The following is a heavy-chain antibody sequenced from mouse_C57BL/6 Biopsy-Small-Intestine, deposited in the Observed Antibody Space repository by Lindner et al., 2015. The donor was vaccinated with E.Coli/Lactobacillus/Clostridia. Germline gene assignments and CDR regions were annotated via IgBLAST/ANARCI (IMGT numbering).Heavy chain of an antibody. J-gene: IGHJ2*01. Sequence: VQLQESGAELAKPGASVKLSCKASGYTFTSCWMHWVKQRPGQGLEWIGYINPSSNYTKYNQKFKDKATLTADKSSSTAYMQLSSPTYEDFAVYYCVREPYYDGSSLDYWGQGTTLTVSS. CDR2: INPSSNYT. CDR1: GYTFTSCW. D-gene: IGHD1-1*01. V-gene: IGHV1-7*01. CDR3: VREPYYDGSSLDY.